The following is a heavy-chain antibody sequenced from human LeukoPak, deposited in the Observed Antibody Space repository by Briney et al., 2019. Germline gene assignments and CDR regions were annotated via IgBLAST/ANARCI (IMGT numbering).Heavy chain of an antibody. Sequence: KAGGSLRPSCAASGFTFSNYYMRWIRQAPGKGLEWVSYICDSGRTIYYADSVKGRFTISRDNAKNSVYLQMNNLGAEDTTVYYCARDRYWDYDHSGYYDKWGQGTLVTVSS. CDR1: GFTFSNYY. J-gene: IGHJ4*02. V-gene: IGHV3-11*01. D-gene: IGHD3-22*01. CDR3: ARDRYWDYDHSGYYDK. CDR2: ICDSGRTI.